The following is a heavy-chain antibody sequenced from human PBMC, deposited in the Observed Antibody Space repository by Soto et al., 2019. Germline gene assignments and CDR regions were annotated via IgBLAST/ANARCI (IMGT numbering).Heavy chain of an antibody. V-gene: IGHV3-23*01. CDR1: GFTFSSYA. Sequence: QSGGSLRLSCAASGFTFSSYAMSWVRQAPGKGLEWVSAISGSGGSTYYADSVKGRFTISRDNSKNTLYLQMNSLRAEDTAVYYCANSWEDIVAPFDYWGQGTLVTVSS. CDR2: ISGSGGST. D-gene: IGHD5-12*01. CDR3: ANSWEDIVAPFDY. J-gene: IGHJ4*02.